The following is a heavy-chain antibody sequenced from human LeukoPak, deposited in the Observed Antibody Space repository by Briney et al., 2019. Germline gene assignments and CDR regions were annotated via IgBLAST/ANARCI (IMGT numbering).Heavy chain of an antibody. Sequence: GGSLRLFCAASGFTFSSYEMNWVRQAPGKGLEWVSYISSSGSTIYYADSVKGRFTISRDNAKNSLYLQMNSLRAEDTAVYYCVRDPYYGDYVVWGQGTMVTVSS. D-gene: IGHD4-17*01. CDR1: GFTFSSYE. CDR3: VRDPYYGDYVV. V-gene: IGHV3-48*03. J-gene: IGHJ4*02. CDR2: ISSSGSTI.